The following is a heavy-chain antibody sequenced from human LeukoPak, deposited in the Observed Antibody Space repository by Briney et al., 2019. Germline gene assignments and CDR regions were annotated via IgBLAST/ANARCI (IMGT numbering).Heavy chain of an antibody. Sequence: SETLSLTCTVSGGSVSSGSYYWSWIRQPAGKGLEWIGRIYTSGSTNYNPSLKSRVTISVDTSKNQFSLKLSSVTAADTAVYYCARGAYGSTNYNWFDPRGQGTLVTVSS. J-gene: IGHJ5*02. CDR3: ARGAYGSTNYNWFDP. D-gene: IGHD3-10*01. CDR2: IYTSGST. CDR1: GGSVSSGSYY. V-gene: IGHV4-61*02.